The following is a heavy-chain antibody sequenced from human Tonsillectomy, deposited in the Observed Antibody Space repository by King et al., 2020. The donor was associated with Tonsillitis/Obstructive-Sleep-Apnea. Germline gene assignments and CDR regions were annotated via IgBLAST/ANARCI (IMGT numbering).Heavy chain of an antibody. J-gene: IGHJ4*02. D-gene: IGHD3-10*01. CDR3: SHRPSPITISRGVLDYFDY. V-gene: IGHV2-5*02. CDR2: IYWDDDQ. Sequence: ITLKESGPTLVKPTQTLTLTCTFSGFSSSTSGVGVGWIRQPPGKALEWLALIYWDDDQRYSPSLKSRLTITKDTSKNQVVLTMTNMDPVDTATYYCSHRPSPITISRGVLDYFDYWGQGTLVTVSS. CDR1: GFSSSTSGVG.